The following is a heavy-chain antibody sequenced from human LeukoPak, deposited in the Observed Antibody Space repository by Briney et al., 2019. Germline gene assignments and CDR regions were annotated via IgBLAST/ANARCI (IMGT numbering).Heavy chain of an antibody. J-gene: IGHJ4*02. V-gene: IGHV3-66*01. CDR3: ASEAYGAHYFDY. CDR1: GFTVSNNY. CDR2: IYSNGVT. Sequence: GGSLRLSCAASGFTVSNNYMIWVRQAPGKGLEWVSLIYSNGVTNYADSVKGRFTISRDSSKNTLYLQMNSVRAEDTAVYYCASEAYGAHYFDYWGQGTLVTVSS. D-gene: IGHD4-17*01.